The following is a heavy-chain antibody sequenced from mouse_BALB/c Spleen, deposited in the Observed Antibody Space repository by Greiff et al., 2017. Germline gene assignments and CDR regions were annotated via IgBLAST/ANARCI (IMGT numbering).Heavy chain of an antibody. CDR1: GFTFSDYY. CDR3: AREGDYYGSRDYFDY. Sequence: EGKLMESGGGLVKPGGSLKLSCAASGFTFSDYYMYWVRQTPEKRLEWVATISVGGSYTYYPDSVKGRFTISRDNAKNNLYLQMSSLKSEDTAMYYCAREGDYYGSRDYFDYWGQGTTLTVSS. J-gene: IGHJ2*01. D-gene: IGHD1-1*01. CDR2: ISVGGSYT. V-gene: IGHV5-4*02.